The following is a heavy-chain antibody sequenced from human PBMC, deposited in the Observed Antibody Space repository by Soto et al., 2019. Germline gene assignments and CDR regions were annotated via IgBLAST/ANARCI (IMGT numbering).Heavy chain of an antibody. J-gene: IGHJ4*02. Sequence: SVKVSCKASGGTFSSYAISWVRQAPGQGLEWMGGIIPIFGTANYAQKFQGRVTITADESTSTAYMELSSLRSEDTAMYYCARARRYNWNDLDYWGQGTMVTVYS. CDR3: ARARRYNWNDLDY. D-gene: IGHD1-20*01. CDR1: GGTFSSYA. V-gene: IGHV1-69*13. CDR2: IIPIFGTA.